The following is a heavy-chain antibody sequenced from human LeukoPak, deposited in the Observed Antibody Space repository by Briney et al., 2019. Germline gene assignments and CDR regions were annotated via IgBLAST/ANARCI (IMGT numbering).Heavy chain of an antibody. CDR2: ISGSGGST. V-gene: IGHV3-23*01. J-gene: IGHJ4*02. CDR1: GFTFSSYA. D-gene: IGHD2-21*02. CDR3: AKDPLVVTAKEEDCDY. Sequence: GGSLRLSCAASGFTFSSYAMSWVRQAPGKGLEWVSAISGSGGSTYYADSVKGRFTISRDNSKNTLYLQMNSLRAEDTTVYYCAKDPLVVTAKEEDCDYWAREPWSPSPQ.